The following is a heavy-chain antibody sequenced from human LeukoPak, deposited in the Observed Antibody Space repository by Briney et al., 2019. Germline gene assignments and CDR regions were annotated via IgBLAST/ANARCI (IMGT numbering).Heavy chain of an antibody. CDR2: ISGSGGST. V-gene: IGHV3-23*01. Sequence: GASVKVSCKASGGTFSSYAMSWVRQAPGKGLEWVSAISGSGGSTYYADSVKGRFTISRDNSKNTLYLQMNSLRAEDTAVYYCAKDWGYCSGGSCYNDYWGQGTLVTVSS. J-gene: IGHJ4*02. CDR1: GGTFSSYA. D-gene: IGHD2-15*01. CDR3: AKDWGYCSGGSCYNDY.